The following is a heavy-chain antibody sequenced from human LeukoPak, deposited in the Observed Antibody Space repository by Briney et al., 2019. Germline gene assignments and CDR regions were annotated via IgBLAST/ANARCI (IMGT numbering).Heavy chain of an antibody. CDR2: IIPIFGTA. Sequence: ASVKVSCKASGGTFSSYAISWVRRAPGQGLEWMGGIIPIFGTANYAQKFQGRVTITADKSTSTAYMELSSLRSEDTAVYYCARSYYYDSSGSITDNDYWGQGTLVTVSS. CDR1: GGTFSSYA. V-gene: IGHV1-69*06. CDR3: ARSYYYDSSGSITDNDY. D-gene: IGHD3-22*01. J-gene: IGHJ4*02.